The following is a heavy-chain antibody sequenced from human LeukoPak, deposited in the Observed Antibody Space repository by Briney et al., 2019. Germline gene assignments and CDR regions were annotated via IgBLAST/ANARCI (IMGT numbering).Heavy chain of an antibody. CDR2: IYYSGST. V-gene: IGHV4-39*07. CDR3: ARGPRVYWFDP. CDR1: GGSISSSSYY. J-gene: IGHJ5*02. Sequence: SETLSLTCTVSGGSISSSSYYWGWIRQPPGKGLEWIGSIYYSGSTYYNPSLKSRVTISVDTSKNQFSLKLSSVTAADTAVYYCARGPRVYWFDPWGQGTLVTVSS.